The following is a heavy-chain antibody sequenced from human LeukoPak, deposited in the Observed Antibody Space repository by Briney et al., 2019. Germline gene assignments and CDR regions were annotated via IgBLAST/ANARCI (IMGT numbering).Heavy chain of an antibody. V-gene: IGHV1-46*03. D-gene: IGHD5-18*01. J-gene: IGHJ4*02. Sequence: ASVKVSCKASGYTITSYCVHWVRQAPGQGLELMGVIRPDSSAQTFQGRVTLTRDTSTSTVYMELSSLRSEDSAIYYCVSDYTAMFTGCDYWGQGTPVTVSS. CDR1: GYTITSYC. CDR3: VSDYTAMFTGCDY. CDR2: IRPD.